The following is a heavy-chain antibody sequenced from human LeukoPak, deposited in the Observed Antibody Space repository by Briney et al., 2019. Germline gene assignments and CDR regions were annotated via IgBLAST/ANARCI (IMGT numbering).Heavy chain of an antibody. CDR2: ISYDGSNK. Sequence: GGSLRLSCAASGFTFSSYGMHWVRQAPGKGLEWVAVISYDGSNKYYADSVKGRFTISRDNSKNTVYLQMSSLRAEDTAVYYCARSTLRTGYKYFDYWGQGTLVTVSS. V-gene: IGHV3-30*03. CDR1: GFTFSSYG. J-gene: IGHJ4*02. D-gene: IGHD3/OR15-3a*01. CDR3: ARSTLRTGYKYFDY.